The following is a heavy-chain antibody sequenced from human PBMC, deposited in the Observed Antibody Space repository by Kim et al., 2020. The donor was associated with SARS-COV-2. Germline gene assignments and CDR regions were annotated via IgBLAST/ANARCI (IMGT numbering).Heavy chain of an antibody. CDR2: MNPNSGNT. J-gene: IGHJ4*02. CDR1: GYTFTGYD. CDR3: AREGGIAVAGDIDFDY. V-gene: IGHV1-8*01. D-gene: IGHD6-19*01. Sequence: ASVKVSCKASGYTFTGYDINWVRQATGQGLEWMGWMNPNSGNTGYAQKIQGRVTMTRNTSISTAYMELSSLRSEDTAVYYCAREGGIAVAGDIDFDYWGQGTLVTVSS.